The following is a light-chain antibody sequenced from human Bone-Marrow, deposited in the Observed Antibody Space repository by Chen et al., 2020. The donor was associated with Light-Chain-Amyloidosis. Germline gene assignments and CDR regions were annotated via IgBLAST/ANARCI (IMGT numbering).Light chain of an antibody. CDR3: CAYAGRSSVV. Sequence: QSALTQPAAVSGSPGQSLTISCTGRRGDIGTYDFVSWYQQFPAKAPKLLIYDFVKRPSGVSDRFSGSKSGYTASLTISGLQAEDEADYYCCAYAGRSSVVFGGGTKLTVL. CDR1: RGDIGTYDF. V-gene: IGLV2-23*02. J-gene: IGLJ3*02. CDR2: DFV.